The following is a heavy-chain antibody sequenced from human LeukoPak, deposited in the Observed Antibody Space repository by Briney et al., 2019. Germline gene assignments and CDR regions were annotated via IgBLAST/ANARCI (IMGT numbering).Heavy chain of an antibody. CDR1: GFTVRSNY. D-gene: IGHD3-10*01. CDR3: ARGPYGSGSYWVDY. V-gene: IGHV3-53*01. J-gene: IGHJ4*02. Sequence: GGSLRLSXAASGFTVRSNYMSWVRQAPGKGLEWVSVIYSGGSTYYADSVKGRFTISRDNSKNTLYLQMNSLRAEDTAVYYCARGPYGSGSYWVDYWGQGTLVTVSS. CDR2: IYSGGST.